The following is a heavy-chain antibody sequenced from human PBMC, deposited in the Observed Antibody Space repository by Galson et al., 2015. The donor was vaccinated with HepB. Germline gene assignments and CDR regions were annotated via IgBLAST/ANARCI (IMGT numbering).Heavy chain of an antibody. D-gene: IGHD3-16*02. Sequence: SLRLSCAASGFSFRSYGMHWVRHAPGKGLEWVAVVGFDGAEKYYADSVKGRFTISRDNSKNTLYLQMTSLRPEDTAVYYCASGNGYDYVWGTYRTTPFDYWGQGTLVTVSS. CDR3: ASGNGYDYVWGTYRTTPFDY. CDR1: GFSFRSYG. CDR2: VGFDGAEK. J-gene: IGHJ4*02. V-gene: IGHV3-30*19.